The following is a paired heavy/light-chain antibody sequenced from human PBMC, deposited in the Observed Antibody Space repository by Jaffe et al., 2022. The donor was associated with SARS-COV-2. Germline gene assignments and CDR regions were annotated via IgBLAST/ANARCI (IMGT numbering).Heavy chain of an antibody. CDR1: GFSLSNARMG. CDR2: IFSNDEK. Sequence: QVTLKESGPVLVKPTETLTLTCTVSGFSLSNARMGVSWIRQPPGKALEWLAHIFSNDEKSYSTSLKSRLTISKDTSKSQVVLTMTNMDPVDTATYYCARIPGFDPWGQGTLVTVSS. CDR3: ARIPGFDP. J-gene: IGHJ5*02. V-gene: IGHV2-26*01.
Light chain of an antibody. V-gene: IGLV5-37*01. CDR2: YYSDSDK. Sequence: QPVLTQPPSSSASPGESARLTCTLPSDINVGSYNIYWYQQKPGSPPRYLLYYYSDSDKGQGSGVPSRFSGSKDASANTGILLISGLQSEDEADYYCMIWPSNVVFGGGTKLTVL. CDR1: SDINVGSYN. CDR3: MIWPSNVV. J-gene: IGLJ2*01.